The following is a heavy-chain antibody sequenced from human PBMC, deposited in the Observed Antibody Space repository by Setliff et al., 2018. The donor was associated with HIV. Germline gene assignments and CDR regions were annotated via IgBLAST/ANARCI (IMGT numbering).Heavy chain of an antibody. J-gene: IGHJ4*02. D-gene: IGHD5-12*01. Sequence: PGGSLRLSCAGSGFIFEDYAMHWVRQAPGKGLEWVSGINYNGVNTYYVDSVKGRFTISRDNAKNSLYLQMNSLRPEDTASYYCARVVATSDYWGQGTLVTVSS. CDR3: ARVVATSDY. V-gene: IGHV3-20*04. CDR1: GFIFEDYA. CDR2: INYNGVNT.